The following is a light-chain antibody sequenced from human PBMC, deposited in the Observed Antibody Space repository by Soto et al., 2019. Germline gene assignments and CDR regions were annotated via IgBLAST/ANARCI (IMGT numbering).Light chain of an antibody. CDR1: SPNIGDNY. Sequence: QSVLTQPPSVSAAPGQTVTISCSGGSPNIGDNYVCWYQQFPGTAPKLLIYDNDKRSSGTPDRFSGSKSGTSATLDIAGLQTGDEADYYCETWDNSLTAVVFGGGTKLTVL. CDR2: DND. CDR3: ETWDNSLTAVV. J-gene: IGLJ3*02. V-gene: IGLV1-51*01.